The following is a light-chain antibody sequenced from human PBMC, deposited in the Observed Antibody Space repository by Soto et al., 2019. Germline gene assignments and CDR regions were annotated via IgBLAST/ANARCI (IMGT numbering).Light chain of an antibody. Sequence: DIQVTQSPSSLSASVGDRVTITCRASQTINTYLNWYQQKPGKAPNVLIYAASTLQSGVPSRFSGSGSGRDFTLTISSLQPEDSATYYCQQIYSTPLTFGGGTKVEIK. CDR1: QTINTY. J-gene: IGKJ4*01. CDR2: AAS. CDR3: QQIYSTPLT. V-gene: IGKV1-39*01.